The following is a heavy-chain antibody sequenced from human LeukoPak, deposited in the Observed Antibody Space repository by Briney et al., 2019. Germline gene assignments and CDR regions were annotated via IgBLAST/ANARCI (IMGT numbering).Heavy chain of an antibody. CDR1: GGSFSGYY. CDR3: ARDPRYCSGGSCYPPYGMDV. V-gene: IGHV4-34*09. CDR2: INHSGST. J-gene: IGHJ6*02. D-gene: IGHD2-15*01. Sequence: PSETLSLTCAVYGGSFSGYYWSWIRQPPGKGLEWIGEINHSGSTNYNPSLKSRVTISVDTSKNQFSLKLSSVTAADTAVYYCARDPRYCSGGSCYPPYGMDVWGQGTTVTVSS.